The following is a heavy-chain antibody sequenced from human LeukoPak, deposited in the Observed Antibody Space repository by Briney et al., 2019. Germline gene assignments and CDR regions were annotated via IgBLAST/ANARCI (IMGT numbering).Heavy chain of an antibody. Sequence: PGRSLRLSCAASGFTFSSYAMHWVRQAPGKGLEWVAVISYDGSNKYYADSVKGRFTISRDNSKNTLYLQMNSLRAEDTAAYYCAREAAGSGSYFDAFDIWGQGTMVTVSS. D-gene: IGHD3-10*01. J-gene: IGHJ3*02. CDR3: AREAAGSGSYFDAFDI. V-gene: IGHV3-30*14. CDR2: ISYDGSNK. CDR1: GFTFSSYA.